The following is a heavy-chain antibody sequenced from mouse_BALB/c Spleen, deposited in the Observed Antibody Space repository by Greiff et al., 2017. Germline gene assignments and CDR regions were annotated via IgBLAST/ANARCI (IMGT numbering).Heavy chain of an antibody. J-gene: IGHJ3*01. CDR2: ISSGGSYT. CDR1: GFTFSSYA. CDR3: ARGYDADGFAY. Sequence: VQLVESGGGLVKPGGSLKLSCAASGFTFSSYAMSWVRQSPEKRLEWVAEISSGGSYTYYPDTVTGRFTISRDNAKNTLYLEMSSRRAEDTAMYYCARGYDADGFAYWGEGTLVTVSA. V-gene: IGHV5-9-4*01. D-gene: IGHD2-14*01.